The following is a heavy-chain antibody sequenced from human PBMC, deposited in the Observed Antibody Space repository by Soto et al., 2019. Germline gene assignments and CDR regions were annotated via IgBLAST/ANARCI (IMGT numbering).Heavy chain of an antibody. V-gene: IGHV1-3*01. D-gene: IGHD3-16*01. CDR2: INAGNGNT. CDR3: ARGPGGPDGPGDY. Sequence: QVQLVQSGAEVKKPGASVKVSCKASGYTFTSYAMHCVRQAPGQRLEWMGWINAGNGNTKYSQKFQGRVTITRDTSASTAYMKLSSMRSEDTALYYCARGPGGPDGPGDYWGQGTLVTVSS. J-gene: IGHJ4*02. CDR1: GYTFTSYA.